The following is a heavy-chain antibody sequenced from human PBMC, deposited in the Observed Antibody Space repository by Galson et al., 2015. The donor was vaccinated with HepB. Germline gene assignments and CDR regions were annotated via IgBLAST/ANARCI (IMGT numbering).Heavy chain of an antibody. D-gene: IGHD1-26*01. Sequence: FLRLSCAVSGFTVSSNYMSWVRQAPGKGLEWVSVIYSGGATFYADSVKGRFTISRDNSKNTLYLQMNSLRAEDTAVYYCAKDRRAQSSGSYVFDYWGQGTLVTVSS. V-gene: IGHV3-66*01. CDR1: GFTVSSNY. J-gene: IGHJ4*02. CDR3: AKDRRAQSSGSYVFDY. CDR2: IYSGGAT.